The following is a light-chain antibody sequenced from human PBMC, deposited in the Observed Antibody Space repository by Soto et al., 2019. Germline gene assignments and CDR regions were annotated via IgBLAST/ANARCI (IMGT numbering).Light chain of an antibody. J-gene: IGLJ2*01. CDR3: CSDAGSSTSGVG. Sequence: QSALTQPASVSGSTGQSITISCTGTSRDVGSYNLVSWYQHHPGKAPKLMIYEVSERPSGVSNRFSGSKSGNTASLRISGLQADDEADYYCCSDAGSSTSGVGFGGGTKDTVL. V-gene: IGLV2-23*02. CDR2: EVS. CDR1: SRDVGSYNL.